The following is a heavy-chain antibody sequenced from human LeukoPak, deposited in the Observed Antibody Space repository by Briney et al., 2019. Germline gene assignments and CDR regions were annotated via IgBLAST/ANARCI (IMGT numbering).Heavy chain of an antibody. Sequence: ASVKVSCKASGGTFSSYAISWVRQAPGQGLEWMGGIIPIFGTANYAQKFQGRVTITADESTSTAYMELSSLRSEDTAVYYCTETSRYYYYYGMDVWGRGTTVTVSS. V-gene: IGHV1-69*13. CDR2: IIPIFGTA. CDR1: GGTFSSYA. CDR3: TETSRYYYYYGMDV. J-gene: IGHJ6*02.